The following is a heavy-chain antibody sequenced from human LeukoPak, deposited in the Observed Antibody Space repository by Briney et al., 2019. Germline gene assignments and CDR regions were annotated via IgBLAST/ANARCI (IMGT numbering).Heavy chain of an antibody. J-gene: IGHJ4*02. CDR3: ARDPGDIVVVPAAISNDY. CDR1: GYTFTGYY. Sequence: ASVKVSCKASGYTFTGYYMHWVRQAPGQGLEWMGWINPNSGGTNYAQKFQGRATMTRDTSISTAYMELSRLRSDDTAVYYCARDPGDIVVVPAAISNDYWGQGTLVTVSS. CDR2: INPNSGGT. D-gene: IGHD2-2*02. V-gene: IGHV1-2*02.